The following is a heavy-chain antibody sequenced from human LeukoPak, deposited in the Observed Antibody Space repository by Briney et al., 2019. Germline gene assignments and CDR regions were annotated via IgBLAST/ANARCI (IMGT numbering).Heavy chain of an antibody. CDR3: AKGSTYYDFWSDY. D-gene: IGHD3-3*01. Sequence: GGSLRLSCAASGFTVSSNYMSWVRQAPGKGLEWVSVIYSGGSTYYADSVKGRFTISRDNSKNTLYLQMNSLRAEDTAVYYCAKGSTYYDFWSDYWGQGTLVTVSS. CDR2: IYSGGST. CDR1: GFTVSSNY. V-gene: IGHV3-53*01. J-gene: IGHJ4*02.